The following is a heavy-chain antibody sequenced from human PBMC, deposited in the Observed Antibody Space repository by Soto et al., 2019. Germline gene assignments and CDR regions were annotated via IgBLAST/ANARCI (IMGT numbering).Heavy chain of an antibody. CDR3: TRVGRWWLTNYYYYGMDV. Sequence: GGSMRLSCTASGFPFGDYAMSWFRKDPGKGLEWVGFIRSKAYGGTTEYAASVKGRFTISRDDSKSIAYLQMNSLKTEDTAVYYCTRVGRWWLTNYYYYGMDVWGRGTTVTVSS. J-gene: IGHJ6*02. V-gene: IGHV3-49*03. D-gene: IGHD5-12*01. CDR1: GFPFGDYA. CDR2: IRSKAYGGTT.